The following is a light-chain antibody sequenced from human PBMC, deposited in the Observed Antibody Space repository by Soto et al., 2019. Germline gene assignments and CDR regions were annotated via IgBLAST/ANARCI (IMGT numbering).Light chain of an antibody. CDR3: QQRSNWPPWT. CDR2: DAS. Sequence: EIVLTQSPATLSLSPGERATLSCRASQSVSSYLAWYQQKPGQAPRLLIYDASNRATGIPARFSGSGSGTDFTLTISSLEPEDFAVYYCQQRSNWPPWTFGQGPKVEI. J-gene: IGKJ1*01. V-gene: IGKV3-11*01. CDR1: QSVSSY.